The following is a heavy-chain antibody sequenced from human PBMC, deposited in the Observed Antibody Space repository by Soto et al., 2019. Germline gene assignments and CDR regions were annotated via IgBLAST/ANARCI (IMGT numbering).Heavy chain of an antibody. J-gene: IGHJ5*02. D-gene: IGHD2-21*02. CDR3: AKDRSGDTGGRVRFDP. CDR1: GFIFSSYA. V-gene: IGHV3-23*01. Sequence: EVQLLESGGGLVQPGGSLRLSCAASGFIFSSYAMSWVRQAPGKGLEWVSAISGSGGTAYHADSVKGRFTISRDNSKSMLYLQMNSLRAEDTAVYFCAKDRSGDTGGRVRFDPWGQGTLVTVSS. CDR2: ISGSGGTA.